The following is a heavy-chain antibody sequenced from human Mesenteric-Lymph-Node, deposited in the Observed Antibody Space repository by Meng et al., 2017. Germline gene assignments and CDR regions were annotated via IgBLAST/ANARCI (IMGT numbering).Heavy chain of an antibody. CDR2: INPSGST. CDR1: GGSFSGYY. D-gene: IGHD1-1*01. CDR3: ATEERGYFDY. J-gene: IGHJ4*02. Sequence: QVQLQQWGAGLLNPSEPLSLPCAVYGGSFSGYYWSWVRQPPGKGVEWIGEINPSGSTNYNPSLKSLVTISVDTSKNQFSLKLSSVTAADTAVYYCATEERGYFDYWGQGTLVTVSS. V-gene: IGHV4-34*01.